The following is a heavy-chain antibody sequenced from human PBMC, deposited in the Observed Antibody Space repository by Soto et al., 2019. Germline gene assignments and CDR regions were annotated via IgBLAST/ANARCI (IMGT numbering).Heavy chain of an antibody. V-gene: IGHV3-53*01. D-gene: IGHD6-19*01. J-gene: IGHJ3*02. CDR1: VVTVSINY. CDR2: MFGGNKT. CDR3: ARVGYDSGWDGLDI. Sequence: EVQLVESGGGLIHPGGSRRLYCAASVVTVSINYMSWVRQAPGKGLEWVSLMFGGNKTSYADSVKGRFTISRDNSKSTLYLPMNSLRADDTAVDYCARVGYDSGWDGLDIWGQGTMVTVSS.